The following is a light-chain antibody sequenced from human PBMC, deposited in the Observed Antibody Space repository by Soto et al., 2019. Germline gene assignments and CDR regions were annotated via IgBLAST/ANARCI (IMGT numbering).Light chain of an antibody. CDR2: SNN. CDR3: ATWDDSLSGGV. Sequence: QSVLTQPPSASGTPGQRVTISCSGSSSNIGSNIVNWYQQLPGTAPRLLISSNNQRPSGVPDRFSGSKSGTSASLAISGLQSEDEADYYCATWDDSLSGGVFGGGTKLTVL. V-gene: IGLV1-44*01. CDR1: SSNIGSNI. J-gene: IGLJ3*02.